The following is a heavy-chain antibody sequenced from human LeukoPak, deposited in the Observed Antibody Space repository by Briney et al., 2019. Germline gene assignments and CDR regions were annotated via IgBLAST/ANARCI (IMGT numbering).Heavy chain of an antibody. CDR2: ISSSSSYI. J-gene: IGHJ3*02. D-gene: IGHD3-22*01. CDR3: ARDGYYYDSSGYYQEAFDI. Sequence: GSLRLSCAASGFTFSSYSMNWVRQAPGKGLKWVSSISSSSSYIYYADSVKGRFTISRDNAKNSLYLQMNSLRAEDTDVYYCARDGYYYDSSGYYQEAFDIWGQGTMVTVSS. CDR1: GFTFSSYS. V-gene: IGHV3-21*01.